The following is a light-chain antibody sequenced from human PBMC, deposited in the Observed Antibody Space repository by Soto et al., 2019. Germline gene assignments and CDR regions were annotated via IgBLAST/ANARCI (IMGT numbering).Light chain of an antibody. CDR3: QQYNDWPLT. CDR2: GAS. CDR1: QSVSNSY. Sequence: EIVLTQSPGTLSLSPGERATLSCRASQSVSNSYLTWYQHKPGQAPRLLIYGASTRATGIPDRFSGSGSGTEFTLTIISLQSEDSAVYYCQQYNDWPLTFGGGTKVDIK. V-gene: IGKV3-20*01. J-gene: IGKJ4*01.